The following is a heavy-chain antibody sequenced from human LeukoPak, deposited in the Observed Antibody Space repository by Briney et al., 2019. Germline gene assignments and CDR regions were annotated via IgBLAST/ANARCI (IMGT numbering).Heavy chain of an antibody. CDR3: ARSIAAAGMDALDI. CDR2: INPNSGGT. CDR1: GYTFTGYC. Sequence: ASVKVSCKASGYTFTGYCMHWVRQAPGQGLEWMGWINPNSGGTNYAQKFQGRVTMTRDTSISTAYMELSRLRSDDTAVYYCARSIAAAGMDALDIWGQGTMVTVSS. D-gene: IGHD6-13*01. V-gene: IGHV1-2*02. J-gene: IGHJ3*02.